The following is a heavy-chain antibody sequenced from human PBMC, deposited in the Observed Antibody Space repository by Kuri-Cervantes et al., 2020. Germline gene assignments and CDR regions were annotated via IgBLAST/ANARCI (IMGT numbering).Heavy chain of an antibody. V-gene: IGHV4-39*07. J-gene: IGHJ4*02. D-gene: IGHD3-10*01. CDR1: GGSISSSSYY. Sequence: GSLRLSCTVSGGSISSSSYYWGWIRQPPGKGLEWIGSIYYSGSTYYNPSLKSRVTISVDTSKNQFSLKLSSVTAADTAVYYCARDVMVRGLPTNYWGRGTLVTVSS. CDR2: IYYSGST. CDR3: ARDVMVRGLPTNY.